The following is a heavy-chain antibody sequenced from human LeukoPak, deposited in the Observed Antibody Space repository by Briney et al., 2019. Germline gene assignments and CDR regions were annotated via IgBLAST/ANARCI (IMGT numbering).Heavy chain of an antibody. Sequence: PGGSLRLSCAASGFTFSSYAMSWVRQAPGRGLEWVPAISGSGGSTYYADSVKGRFTISRDNSKNTLYLQMNSLRAEDTAVYYCAKDPGYSSSWSKVWGQGTLVTVSS. V-gene: IGHV3-23*01. CDR3: AKDPGYSSSWSKV. CDR1: GFTFSSYA. CDR2: ISGSGGST. D-gene: IGHD6-13*01. J-gene: IGHJ4*02.